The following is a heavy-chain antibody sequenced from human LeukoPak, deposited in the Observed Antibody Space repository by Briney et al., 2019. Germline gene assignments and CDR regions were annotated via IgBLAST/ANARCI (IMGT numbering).Heavy chain of an antibody. D-gene: IGHD6-19*01. CDR3: ARGGREQWLQNWFDP. Sequence: ASVKVSCKASGYTFTGYYMHWVRQAPGQGLEWMGWINPNSGGTNYAQKFQGRVTMTRDTSISTAYMELSRLRSDDTAVYYCARGGREQWLQNWFDPWGQGTLVTVSS. CDR1: GYTFTGYY. CDR2: INPNSGGT. V-gene: IGHV1-2*02. J-gene: IGHJ5*02.